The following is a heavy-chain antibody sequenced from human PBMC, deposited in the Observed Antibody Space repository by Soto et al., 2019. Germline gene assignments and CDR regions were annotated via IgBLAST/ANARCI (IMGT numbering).Heavy chain of an antibody. CDR2: ISYDGSNK. Sequence: PWGSLRLSCAASGFTFSSYGMHWVRQAPGKGLEWVAVISYDGSNKYYADSVKGRFTISRDNSKNTLYLQMNSLRAEDTAVYYCAKLRSYGEFDYWGQGTLVTVSS. V-gene: IGHV3-30*18. CDR1: GFTFSSYG. CDR3: AKLRSYGEFDY. J-gene: IGHJ4*02. D-gene: IGHD5-18*01.